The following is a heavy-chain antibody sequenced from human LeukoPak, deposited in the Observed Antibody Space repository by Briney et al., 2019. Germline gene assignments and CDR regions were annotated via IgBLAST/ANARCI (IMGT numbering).Heavy chain of an antibody. V-gene: IGHV3-30*18. J-gene: IGHJ4*02. D-gene: IGHD3-10*01. Sequence: GRSLRLSCAASGFTFSSYGMHWVRQAPGKGLEWVAVISYDGSNKYYADSVKGRFTISRDNSKNTLYLQINSLRAEDTAVYYCAKENYYGSGSHYYFDYWGQGTLVTVSS. CDR1: GFTFSSYG. CDR3: AKENYYGSGSHYYFDY. CDR2: ISYDGSNK.